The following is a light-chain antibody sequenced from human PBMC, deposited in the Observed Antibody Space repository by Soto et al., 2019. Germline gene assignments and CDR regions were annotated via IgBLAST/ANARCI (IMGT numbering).Light chain of an antibody. CDR1: SSDVGGYNY. V-gene: IGLV2-11*01. CDR2: DVS. J-gene: IGLJ1*01. Sequence: VLTQPRSVSGSPGQSVTISCTGTSSDVGGYNYVSWYQQHPGKAPKLMIYDVSKRPSGVPDRFSGSKSGNTASLTISGLQAEDEADYYCCSYAGSYTYYVFGTGTKVTVL. CDR3: CSYAGSYTYYV.